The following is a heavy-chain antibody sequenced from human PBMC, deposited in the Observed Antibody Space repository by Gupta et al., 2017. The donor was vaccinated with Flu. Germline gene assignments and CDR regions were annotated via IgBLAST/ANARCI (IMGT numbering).Heavy chain of an antibody. Sequence: QVQLVESGGAVVQPGRSLRLSCGAPGFIFSTFGVHWVRQAPGKGLEWVAVISFDGSYKYYGDSVKGRFTISRDNSKNTLYLQMNSLRPEDTAIYYCAKDQREYCSGGDCYPQIFDFWGQGSLVTVSP. CDR3: AKDQREYCSGGDCYPQIFDF. D-gene: IGHD2-15*01. V-gene: IGHV3-30*18. CDR2: ISFDGSYK. J-gene: IGHJ5*01. CDR1: GFIFSTFG.